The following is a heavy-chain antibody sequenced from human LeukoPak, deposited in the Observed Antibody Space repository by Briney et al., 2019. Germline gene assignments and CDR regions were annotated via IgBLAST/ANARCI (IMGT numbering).Heavy chain of an antibody. V-gene: IGHV4-31*03. CDR2: IYYSGST. CDR3: ARAGSGYYFDF. D-gene: IGHD7-27*01. J-gene: IGHJ4*02. Sequence: PSETLSLTCTVSGGSISSGGYYWSWIRRHPGKGLEWIGYIYYSGSTYYDPSLKSRVTISVDTSKNQFSLKLSSVTAADTAVYYCARAGSGYYFDFWGQGTLVTVSS. CDR1: GGSISSGGYY.